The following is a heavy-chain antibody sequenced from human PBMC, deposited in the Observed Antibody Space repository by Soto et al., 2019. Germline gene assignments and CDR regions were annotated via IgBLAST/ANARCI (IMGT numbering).Heavy chain of an antibody. Sequence: PSETLSLTCAVSGGSISSSHWWGWVRQAPGKGLEWMGEIYHSGSTNYNPSLKSRITMSVDKSKNQFSVNLSSVTAADTAVYYCVRDADETAIVPAPWLVWGRGTMVTVSS. CDR3: VRDADETAIVPAPWLV. CDR1: GGSISSSHW. V-gene: IGHV4-4*02. J-gene: IGHJ6*02. CDR2: IYHSGST. D-gene: IGHD2-21*02.